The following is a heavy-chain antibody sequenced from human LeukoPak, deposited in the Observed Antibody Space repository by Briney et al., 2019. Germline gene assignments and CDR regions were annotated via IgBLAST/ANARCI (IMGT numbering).Heavy chain of an antibody. CDR2: IYYSGST. CDR3: ARDSYYYMDV. CDR1: GGSISGSSHY. V-gene: IGHV4-39*02. Sequence: PSETLSLTCTVSGGSISGSSHYWAWIRQPPGKGLEWIGSIYYSGSTSYNPSLKSRVTISVDTSENQFSLHLNSVTPEDTAVYYCARDSYYYMDVWGKGTTVTVSS. J-gene: IGHJ6*03.